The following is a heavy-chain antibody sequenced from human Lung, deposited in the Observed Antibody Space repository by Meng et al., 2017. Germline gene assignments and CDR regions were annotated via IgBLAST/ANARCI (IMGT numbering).Heavy chain of an antibody. CDR1: GFTLSTYG. CDR2: ISFDGSDK. Sequence: GESLKISCEASGFTLSTYGMHWLRQAPGKGLEWVAAISFDGSDKYYGDSVKGRFTVSRDNSKSTVYLEMNSLRPGDTAVYFCARDRLLDVDKAMVLLFDYWGQGTLVTVSS. CDR3: ARDRLLDVDKAMVLLFDY. D-gene: IGHD5-18*01. J-gene: IGHJ4*02. V-gene: IGHV3-30*01.